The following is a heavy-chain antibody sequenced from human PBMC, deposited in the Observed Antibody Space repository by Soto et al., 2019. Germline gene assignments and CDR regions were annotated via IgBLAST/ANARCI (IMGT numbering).Heavy chain of an antibody. V-gene: IGHV3-15*07. CDR1: GFTFSNAW. D-gene: IGHD3-3*01. J-gene: IGHJ4*02. CDR3: TTAKTFGSYDFWSGYYRALDY. CDR2: IKGKTDGGTT. Sequence: GGSLRLSCAASGFTFSNAWMNWVRQAPGKGLEWVGRIKGKTDGGTTDYAAPVKGRFTISRDDSKNTLYLQMNSLKTEDTAVYYCTTAKTFGSYDFWSGYYRALDYWGQGTLVPVSS.